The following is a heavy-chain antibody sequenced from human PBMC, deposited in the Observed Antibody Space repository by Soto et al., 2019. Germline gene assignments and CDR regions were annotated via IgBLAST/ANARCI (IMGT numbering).Heavy chain of an antibody. Sequence: QVQLVESGGGVVQPGRSLRLSCAASGFTFSSYGMHWVRQAPGKGLEWVALISYDGSNKYYADSVKGRFTISRDNSKNTLYLQMNSLSTEDTAVYYCAKGHDSSSHYGMDVWGQGTTVTVSS. J-gene: IGHJ6*02. D-gene: IGHD6-13*01. CDR1: GFTFSSYG. CDR3: AKGHDSSSHYGMDV. V-gene: IGHV3-30*18. CDR2: ISYDGSNK.